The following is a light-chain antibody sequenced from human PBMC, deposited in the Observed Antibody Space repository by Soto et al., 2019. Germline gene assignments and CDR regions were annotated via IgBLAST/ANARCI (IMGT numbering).Light chain of an antibody. J-gene: IGLJ1*01. CDR1: SSDVGGYNY. Sequence: QSVLTQPASVSGSPGQSITISCTGTSSDVGGYNYVSWYQQHPGKAPKLMIYDVSNRPSGVSNRFSGSKSGNTASLTISELQAEDEADYYCSSYTSSSTLYVFATGTKVTVL. V-gene: IGLV2-14*01. CDR3: SSYTSSSTLYV. CDR2: DVS.